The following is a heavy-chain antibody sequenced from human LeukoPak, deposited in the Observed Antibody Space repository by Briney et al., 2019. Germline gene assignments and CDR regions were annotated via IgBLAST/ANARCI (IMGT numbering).Heavy chain of an antibody. J-gene: IGHJ4*02. CDR1: GFTFSSYA. CDR2: ISGSGGST. Sequence: GGSLRLSCAASGFTFSSYAVSWVRQTPGKGLEWVSAISGSGGSTYYADSVKGRFTISRDNSKNTLYLQMNSLRAEDTAVYYCAKWEARGRFDYWGQGTLVTVSS. D-gene: IGHD1-26*01. V-gene: IGHV3-23*01. CDR3: AKWEARGRFDY.